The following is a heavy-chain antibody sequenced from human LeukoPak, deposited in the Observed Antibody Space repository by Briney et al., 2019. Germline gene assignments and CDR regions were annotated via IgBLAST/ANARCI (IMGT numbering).Heavy chain of an antibody. CDR3: ASRNLVVTYSGRFDP. V-gene: IGHV1-69*13. J-gene: IGHJ5*02. CDR2: IIPIFGTA. D-gene: IGHD2-21*02. CDR1: GGTFSSYA. Sequence: SVKASCKASGGTFSSYAISWVRQASGQGLEWMGGIIPIFGTANYAQKFQGRVTITADESTSTAYMELSSLRSEDTAVYYCASRNLVVTYSGRFDPWGQGTLVTVSS.